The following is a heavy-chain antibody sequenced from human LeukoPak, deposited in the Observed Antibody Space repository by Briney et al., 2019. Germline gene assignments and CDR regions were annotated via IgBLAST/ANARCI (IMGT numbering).Heavy chain of an antibody. CDR2: IRYDGSNK. V-gene: IGHV3-30*02. Sequence: PGGSLRLSCAASGFTFSSYGMHWVRQAPGKGLEWVAFIRYDGSNKYYADSVKGRFTISRDNSKNTLYLQMNSLRAEDTAVYYCAKDYYGSGSYYTPFPHDYWGQGTLVTVSS. CDR3: AKDYYGSGSYYTPFPHDY. CDR1: GFTFSSYG. J-gene: IGHJ4*02. D-gene: IGHD3-10*01.